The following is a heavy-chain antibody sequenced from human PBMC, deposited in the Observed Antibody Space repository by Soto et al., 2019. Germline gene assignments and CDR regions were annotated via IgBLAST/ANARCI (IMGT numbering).Heavy chain of an antibody. V-gene: IGHV3-30-3*01. J-gene: IGHJ4*02. CDR3: ARDGRYCSSTSCYTGGYFDY. CDR1: GFTFSSYA. Sequence: QVQLVESGGGVVQPGRSLRLSCAASGFTFSSYAMHWVRQAPGKGLEWVAVISYDGSNKYYADSVKGRFTISRDNSKNTLYLQMNSLRAEDTDVYYCARDGRYCSSTSCYTGGYFDYWGQGTLVTVSS. D-gene: IGHD2-2*02. CDR2: ISYDGSNK.